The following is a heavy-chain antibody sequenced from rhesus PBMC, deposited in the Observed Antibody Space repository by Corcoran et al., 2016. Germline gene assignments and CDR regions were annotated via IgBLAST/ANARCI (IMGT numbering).Heavy chain of an antibody. CDR3: ARESQSIAAGTDY. V-gene: IGHV4-173*01. D-gene: IGHD6-13*01. J-gene: IGHJ4*01. CDR2: ISGSGGST. CDR1: VGSISSNY. Sequence: QLQLTESGPGLVQPSETLSLPCAVSVGSISSNYWSWFRQPPGKGLEWIGRISGSGGSTDYNPSLKSRVTISTDTSKNQCSLKLSSVTAADTAVYYCARESQSIAAGTDYWGQGVLVTVSS.